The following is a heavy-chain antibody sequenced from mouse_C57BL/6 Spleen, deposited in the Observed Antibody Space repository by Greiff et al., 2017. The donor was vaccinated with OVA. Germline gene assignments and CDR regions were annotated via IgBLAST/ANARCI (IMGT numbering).Heavy chain of an antibody. CDR3: AREAYSNPFAY. Sequence: QVQLKQSGPELVKPGASVKISCKASGYSFTSYYIHWVKQRPGQGLEWIGWIYPGSGNTKYNEKFKGKATLTADTSSSTAYMQLSSLTSEDSAVYYCAREAYSNPFAYWGQGTLVTVSA. J-gene: IGHJ3*01. V-gene: IGHV1-66*01. CDR1: GYSFTSYY. CDR2: IYPGSGNT. D-gene: IGHD2-5*01.